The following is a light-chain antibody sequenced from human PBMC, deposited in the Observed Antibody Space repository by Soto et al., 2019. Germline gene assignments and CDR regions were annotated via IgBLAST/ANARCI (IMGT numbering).Light chain of an antibody. CDR1: SCDVGYYNY. J-gene: IGLJ2*01. CDR2: EVT. CDR3: SSYGGNSNVV. Sequence: QSALTQPPSASGSPGQSVTISCIGTSCDVGYYNYVSWYQQHPGKAPKLIIYEVTKRPAGVPDRFSGSKSDNTASLTVSGLQAEDEADYYCSSYGGNSNVVFGGGTKLTVL. V-gene: IGLV2-8*01.